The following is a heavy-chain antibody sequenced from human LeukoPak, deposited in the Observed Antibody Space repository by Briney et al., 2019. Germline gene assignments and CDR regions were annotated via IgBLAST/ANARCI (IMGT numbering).Heavy chain of an antibody. J-gene: IGHJ4*02. Sequence: ASVKVSCKASGYTFTGYYMHWVRQAPGQGLEWMGWINPNSGGTNYAQKFQGRVTMTRDTSISTAYMELRSLRSDDTAVYYCARPSGPYGDYTCYYWGQGTLVTVSS. D-gene: IGHD4-17*01. CDR3: ARPSGPYGDYTCYY. V-gene: IGHV1-2*02. CDR1: GYTFTGYY. CDR2: INPNSGGT.